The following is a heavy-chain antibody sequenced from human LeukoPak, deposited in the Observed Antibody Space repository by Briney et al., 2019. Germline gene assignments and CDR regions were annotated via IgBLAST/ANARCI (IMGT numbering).Heavy chain of an antibody. CDR1: GFTFSSYG. J-gene: IGHJ6*02. CDR2: IYHSGST. V-gene: IGHV4-4*02. Sequence: PGGSLRLSCAASGFTFSSYGMHWVRQPPGKGLEWIGEIYHSGSTNYNPSLKSRVTISVDTSKNQFSLKLSSVTAADTAVYYCARERYYDSSGSLPSYYYYGMDVWGQGTTVTVSS. D-gene: IGHD3-22*01. CDR3: ARERYYDSSGSLPSYYYYGMDV.